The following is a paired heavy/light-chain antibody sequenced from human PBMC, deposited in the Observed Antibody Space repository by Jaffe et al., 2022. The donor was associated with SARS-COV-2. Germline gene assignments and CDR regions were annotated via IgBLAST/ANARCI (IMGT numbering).Light chain of an antibody. V-gene: IGLV1-51*02. CDR1: SSNVGNNY. CDR3: GTWDSSLSAGV. CDR2: ENN. Sequence: QSVLTQPPSVSAAPGQRVTISCSGSSSNVGNNYVSWYQQFPGTAPKLLIYENNKRPSGIPDRFSGSKSDASATLGITGLQTGDEADYYCGTWDSSLSAGVFGGGTKLTVL. J-gene: IGLJ3*02.
Heavy chain of an antibody. Sequence: EVQLVESGGGLIQPGGSLRLSCAASGFTVSSNYMSWVRQAAGKGLEWVSVIYSGGNTDYADAVKGRFTISRDNSKNTLYLQMNSLRAEDTAVYYCARGVGRGYSFGYYYHYGMDVWGQGTTVTVSS. CDR1: GFTVSSNY. D-gene: IGHD5-18*01. J-gene: IGHJ6*02. V-gene: IGHV3-53*01. CDR2: IYSGGNT. CDR3: ARGVGRGYSFGYYYHYGMDV.